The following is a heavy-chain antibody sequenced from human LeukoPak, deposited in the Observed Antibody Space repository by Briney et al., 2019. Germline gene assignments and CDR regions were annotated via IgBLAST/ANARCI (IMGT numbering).Heavy chain of an antibody. CDR3: ARDHCTSSGCYEYYYYGLDV. D-gene: IGHD2-2*01. V-gene: IGHV1-2*02. Sequence: ASVKVSCKASGYTSTDYYLQWVRQAPGQGLEWMGWINPNSGGTNSAQKFQGRVTTTRDTSVSTAYMELSRLRSDDTAVYYCARDHCTSSGCYEYYYYGLDVWGQGTTVTVSS. J-gene: IGHJ6*02. CDR2: INPNSGGT. CDR1: GYTSTDYY.